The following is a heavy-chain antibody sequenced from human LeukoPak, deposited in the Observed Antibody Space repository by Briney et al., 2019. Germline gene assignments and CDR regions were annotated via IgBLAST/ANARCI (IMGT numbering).Heavy chain of an antibody. CDR1: GGSFSGYY. V-gene: IGHV4-34*01. D-gene: IGHD6-19*01. CDR2: INHSGST. CDR3: ARNRGGWPQGAFDI. J-gene: IGHJ3*02. Sequence: SETLSLTCAVYGGSFSGYYWSWIRQPPGKGLEWIGEINHSGSTNYNPSLKSRVTISVDTSKNQFSLKLSSVTAADTAVYYCARNRGGWPQGAFDIWGQGTMVTVSS.